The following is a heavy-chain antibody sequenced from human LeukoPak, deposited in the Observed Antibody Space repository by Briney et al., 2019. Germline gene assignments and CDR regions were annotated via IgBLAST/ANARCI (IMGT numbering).Heavy chain of an antibody. CDR1: GFTFSSYS. CDR3: AKSAYPTVTTYWYFDL. Sequence: PGGSLRLSCAASGFTFSSYSMNWVRQAPGKGLEWVSAISGSGGSTYYADSVKGRFTISRDNSKNTLYLQMNSLRAEDTAVYYCAKSAYPTVTTYWYFDLWGRGTLVTVSS. D-gene: IGHD4-17*01. V-gene: IGHV3-23*01. J-gene: IGHJ2*01. CDR2: ISGSGGST.